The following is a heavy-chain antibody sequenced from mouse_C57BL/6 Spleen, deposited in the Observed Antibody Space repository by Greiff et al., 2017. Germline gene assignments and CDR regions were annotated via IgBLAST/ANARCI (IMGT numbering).Heavy chain of an antibody. V-gene: IGHV2-9-1*01. J-gene: IGHJ3*01. CDR3: ARIGNSFDGYPAWFAY. CDR2: IWTGGGT. D-gene: IGHD2-3*01. Sequence: VKLVESGPGLVAPSQSLSITCTVSGFSLTSYAISWVRQPPGKGLEWLGVIWTGGGTNYNSALKSRLSISKDNSKSQVFLKMNSLQTDDTARYYCARIGNSFDGYPAWFAYWGQGTLVTVSA. CDR1: GFSLTSYA.